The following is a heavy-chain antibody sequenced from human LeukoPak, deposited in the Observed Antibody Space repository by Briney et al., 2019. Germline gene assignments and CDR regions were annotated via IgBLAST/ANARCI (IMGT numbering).Heavy chain of an antibody. J-gene: IGHJ6*04. CDR1: GFTFRNYE. D-gene: IGHD3-10*02. Sequence: PGGSLRLSCAASGFTFRNYEMNWVRQAPGKGLEWVSYISSSGSTIYYADSVKGRFTISRDNAKNSLYLRMNSLRAEDTAVYYCAELGITMIGGVWGKGTTVTISS. CDR3: AELGITMIGGV. V-gene: IGHV3-48*03. CDR2: ISSSGSTI.